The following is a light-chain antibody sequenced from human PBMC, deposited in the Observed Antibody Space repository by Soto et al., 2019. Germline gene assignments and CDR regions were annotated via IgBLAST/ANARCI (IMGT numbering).Light chain of an antibody. CDR2: DSS. CDR1: QGIRND. J-gene: IGKJ2*01. V-gene: IGKV1-6*01. CDR3: LQDYNYPYT. Sequence: AIQMTQSPSSLSASVGDRVTITCRASQGIRNDLGWYQQKPGKAPKLLIYDSSSLQSGVPSRFSGSGSGTDFTLTISSLQPEDFATYYCLQDYNYPYTFGQGTKLEIK.